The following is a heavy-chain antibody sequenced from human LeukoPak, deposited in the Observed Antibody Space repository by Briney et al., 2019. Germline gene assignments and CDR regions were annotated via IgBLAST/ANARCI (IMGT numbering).Heavy chain of an antibody. Sequence: GGSLRLSCAASGFTFSSYSMNWVRQAPGKGLEWVSSISSSSSYIYYADSVKGRFTISRDNAKNSLYLQMNSLRAEDTAVYYCARASSGWGELRYYYYYMDVWGKGTTVTISS. CDR3: ARASSGWGELRYYYYYMDV. J-gene: IGHJ6*03. CDR1: GFTFSSYS. CDR2: ISSSSSYI. V-gene: IGHV3-21*04. D-gene: IGHD6-19*01.